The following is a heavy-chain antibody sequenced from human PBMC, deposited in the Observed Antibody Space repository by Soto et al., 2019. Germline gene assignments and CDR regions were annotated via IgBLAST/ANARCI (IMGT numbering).Heavy chain of an antibody. V-gene: IGHV3-9*01. D-gene: IGHD3-22*01. CDR3: AKDGYGSSFDY. Sequence: GGSLRLSCAASGFTFDDYAMHWVRQAPGKGLEWVSGISWNSGSIGYADSVKGRFTISRDNAKNSLYLQMNSLRAEDTALYYCAKDGYGSSFDYWGQGTLVTVSS. CDR2: ISWNSGSI. CDR1: GFTFDDYA. J-gene: IGHJ4*02.